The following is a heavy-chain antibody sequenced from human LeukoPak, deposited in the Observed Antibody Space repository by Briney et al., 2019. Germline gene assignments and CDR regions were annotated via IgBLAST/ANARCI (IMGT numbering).Heavy chain of an antibody. CDR3: AKRPGSSSWRGGDAFDI. V-gene: IGHV3-53*01. Sequence: GGSLRLSCVVSGLTVSSNYMSWVRQAPGKGLEWVSVFYSGGKTYYADSVKGRFTISRDTSKNTLYLQMDSLRAEDTAVYYCAKRPGSSSWRGGDAFDIWGQGTMVTVSS. D-gene: IGHD6-13*01. CDR2: FYSGGKT. J-gene: IGHJ3*02. CDR1: GLTVSSNY.